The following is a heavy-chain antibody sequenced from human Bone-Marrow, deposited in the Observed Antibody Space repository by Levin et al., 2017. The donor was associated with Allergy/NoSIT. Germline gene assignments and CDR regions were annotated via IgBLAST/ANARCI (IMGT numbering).Heavy chain of an antibody. D-gene: IGHD4-17*01. V-gene: IGHV3-15*01. Sequence: PGGSLRLSCAASGFTFSNAWMNWVRQAPGKGLEWVGRIKSETDGGTTDYAAPVKGRFTISRDDSKNTLYLQMDSLKSEDTAVYYCTPDLNDYGVAFDDWGQGTLVTVSS. J-gene: IGHJ4*02. CDR3: TPDLNDYGVAFDD. CDR1: GFTFSNAW. CDR2: IKSETDGGTT.